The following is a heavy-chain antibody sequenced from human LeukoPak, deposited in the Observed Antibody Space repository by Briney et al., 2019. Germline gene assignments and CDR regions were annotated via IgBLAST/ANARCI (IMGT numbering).Heavy chain of an antibody. CDR1: GFTFSSYS. D-gene: IGHD5-12*01. Sequence: PGGSLRLSCAASGFTFSSYSMNWVRQAPGKGLEWVSSISSSSSYIYYADSVKGRFTISRDNAKNSLYLQMNSLRAEDTAVYYCASALIVATRWTDSSSWPDGAFDIWGQGTMVTVSS. J-gene: IGHJ3*02. CDR3: ASALIVATRWTDSSSWPDGAFDI. CDR2: ISSSSSYI. V-gene: IGHV3-21*01.